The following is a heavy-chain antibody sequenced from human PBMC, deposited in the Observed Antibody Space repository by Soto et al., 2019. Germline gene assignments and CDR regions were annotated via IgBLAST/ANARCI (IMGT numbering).Heavy chain of an antibody. CDR1: GGSISSSSYY. J-gene: IGHJ4*02. CDR2: IYYSGST. D-gene: IGHD3-10*01. CDR3: ARDGGYGSGSYRFDY. Sequence: SETLSLTCTVSGGSISSSSYYWGWIRQPPGKGLEWIGSIYYSGSTYYNPSLKSRVTISIDTSKNQFSLKLSSMSAADTAVYYCARDGGYGSGSYRFDYWGQGTLVTVSS. V-gene: IGHV4-39*07.